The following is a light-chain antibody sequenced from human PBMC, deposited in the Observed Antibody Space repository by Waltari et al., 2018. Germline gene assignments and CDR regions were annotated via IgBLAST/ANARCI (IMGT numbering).Light chain of an antibody. V-gene: IGLV3-19*01. J-gene: IGLJ1*01. CDR2: GKN. CDR1: SRRSYY. Sequence: SSELTQDPAVSVALGQTVRITCQGDSRRSYYASWYQQKPGQAPVFVIYGKNNRPSGIPDRFSGSTSGDTVTLTITGAQAEDEADYYCNSRDSSGNHLVFGPGTKVTVL. CDR3: NSRDSSGNHLV.